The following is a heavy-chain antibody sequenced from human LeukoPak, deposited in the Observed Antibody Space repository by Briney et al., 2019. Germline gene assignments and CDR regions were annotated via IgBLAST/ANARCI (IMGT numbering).Heavy chain of an antibody. J-gene: IGHJ4*02. CDR3: ARALKYGFDY. Sequence: PGGSLRLSCAASGFTFSSCSMNWVRQAPGKGLEWVSYISSSRSSTIYYADSVKGRFTISRDNAKNSLYLQMNSLRDEDTAVYYCARALKYGFDYWGQGTLVTVSS. CDR1: GFTFSSCS. CDR2: ISSSRSSTI. D-gene: IGHD2-2*01. V-gene: IGHV3-48*02.